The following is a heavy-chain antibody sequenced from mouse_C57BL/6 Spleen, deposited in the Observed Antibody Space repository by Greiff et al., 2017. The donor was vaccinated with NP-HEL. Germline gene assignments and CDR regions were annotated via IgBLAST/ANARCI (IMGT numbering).Heavy chain of an antibody. D-gene: IGHD2-3*01. J-gene: IGHJ2*01. Sequence: QVQLKQSGPELVKPGASVKISCKASGYAFSSSWMNWVKQRPGKGLEWIGRIYPGDGDTNYNGKFKGKATLTADKSSSTAYMQLSSLTSEDSAVYFCAREDGYYVAFDYWGQGTTLTVSS. CDR3: AREDGYYVAFDY. V-gene: IGHV1-82*01. CDR1: GYAFSSSW. CDR2: IYPGDGDT.